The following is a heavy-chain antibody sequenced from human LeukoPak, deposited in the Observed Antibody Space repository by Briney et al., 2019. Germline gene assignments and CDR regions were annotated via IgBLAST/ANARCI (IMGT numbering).Heavy chain of an antibody. CDR1: EYTFTSHY. D-gene: IGHD1-1*01. CDR2: INPSGGST. Sequence: ASVTVSCKASEYTFTSHYMHWVRQAPGQGLEWMGIINPSGGSTSYAQKFQGRVTMTRDMSTSTVYMELSSLRSEDTAVYYCARVRPRYAMDYWGQGTLVTVSS. CDR3: ARVRPRYAMDY. J-gene: IGHJ4*02. V-gene: IGHV1-46*01.